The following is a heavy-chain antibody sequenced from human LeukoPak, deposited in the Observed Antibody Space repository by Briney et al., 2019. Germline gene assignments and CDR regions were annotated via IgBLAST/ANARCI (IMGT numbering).Heavy chain of an antibody. D-gene: IGHD6-13*01. CDR3: ARLLYSSRLFDY. J-gene: IGHJ4*02. Sequence: PGGSLRLSCAASGFTFSSYTMNWVRQAPGKGLEWVSSISSRSGYIYYADSVKGRFTISRDNAKNSLYLQMNSLPAEDTAVYYCARLLYSSRLFDYWGQGTLVTVSS. V-gene: IGHV3-21*01. CDR1: GFTFSSYT. CDR2: ISSRSGYI.